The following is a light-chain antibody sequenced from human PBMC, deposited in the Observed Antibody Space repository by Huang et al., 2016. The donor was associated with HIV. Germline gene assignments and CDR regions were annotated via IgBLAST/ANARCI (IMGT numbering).Light chain of an antibody. CDR2: GSS. CDR1: RSVSTN. CDR3: HQYNNWLLS. Sequence: EIVMTQSPATLSVSPGQRVTLSCRANRSVSTNLAWYPQRHGQAPRLLSYGSSTRAPGIRARFSGSGSGTDFSLTISSLQSEDFALYYCHQYNNWLLSFGGGTRV. J-gene: IGKJ4*01. V-gene: IGKV3-15*01.